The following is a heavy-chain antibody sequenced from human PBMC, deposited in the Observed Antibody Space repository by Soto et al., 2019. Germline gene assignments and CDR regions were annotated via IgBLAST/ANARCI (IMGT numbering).Heavy chain of an antibody. CDR1: GFSLSTSGVG. Sequence: SGPTLVNPTQTLTLTCPFSGFSLSTSGVGVGWIRQPPGKALEWLALIYWDDDMRYSPSLKSRLTITKDTSKNQVVLTMTNMGPVDTGTYYCVHRPNIAVAGNQNWFDPWGQGTLVTVSS. D-gene: IGHD6-19*01. V-gene: IGHV2-5*02. CDR3: VHRPNIAVAGNQNWFDP. J-gene: IGHJ5*02. CDR2: IYWDDDM.